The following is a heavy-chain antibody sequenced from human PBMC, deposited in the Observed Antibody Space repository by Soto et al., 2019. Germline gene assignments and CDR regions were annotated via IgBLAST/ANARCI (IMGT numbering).Heavy chain of an antibody. D-gene: IGHD2-15*01. J-gene: IGHJ3*02. Sequence: ASLKVSCKASGGTFSSYAISWVRQAPGQGLEWMGGIIPIFGTANYAQKFQGRVTITADESTSTAYMELSSLRSEDTAVYYCARDMALWVIYCSGGSCYSGAFDIWGQGTMVTVSS. CDR2: IIPIFGTA. CDR3: ARDMALWVIYCSGGSCYSGAFDI. CDR1: GGTFSSYA. V-gene: IGHV1-69*13.